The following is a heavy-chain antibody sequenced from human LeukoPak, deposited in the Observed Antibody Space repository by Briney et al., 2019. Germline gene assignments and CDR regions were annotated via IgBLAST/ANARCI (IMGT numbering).Heavy chain of an antibody. D-gene: IGHD4-23*01. Sequence: SVKVSCKASGGTFSSYAISWVRQAPGQGLEWMGRIIPIFGIANYAQKFQGRVTITADKSTSTAYMELSSLRSEDTAVYYCVREHGGNPYFDYWGQGTLVTVSS. V-gene: IGHV1-69*04. CDR3: VREHGGNPYFDY. CDR2: IIPIFGIA. J-gene: IGHJ4*02. CDR1: GGTFSSYA.